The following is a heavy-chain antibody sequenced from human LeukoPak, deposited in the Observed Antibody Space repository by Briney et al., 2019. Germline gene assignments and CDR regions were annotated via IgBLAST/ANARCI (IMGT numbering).Heavy chain of an antibody. CDR1: GGTFSSYA. J-gene: IGHJ4*02. V-gene: IGHV1-69*04. CDR2: IIPILGIA. D-gene: IGHD6-13*01. Sequence: ASVKVSCKASGGTFSSYAISWVRQAPGQGLEWMGRIIPILGIANYAQKFQGRVTITADKSTSTAYMEPSSLRSEDTAVYYCARPSKAAAGGGTLDYWGQGTLVTVSS. CDR3: ARPSKAAAGGGTLDY.